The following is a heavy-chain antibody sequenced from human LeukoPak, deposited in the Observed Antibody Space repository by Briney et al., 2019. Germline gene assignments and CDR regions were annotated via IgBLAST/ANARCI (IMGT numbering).Heavy chain of an antibody. CDR3: ARDKSHYYDSSGVIRF. J-gene: IGHJ4*02. V-gene: IGHV1-46*01. Sequence: ASVNVSCTASGYTFINYYLHWVRQAPGQGLEWLGIINPSDGSTKYAQKFQGRVNMTRDTSTSTVYMELSSLRSADTAIFYCARDKSHYYDSSGVIRFWGQGTLVTVSS. D-gene: IGHD3-22*01. CDR1: GYTFINYY. CDR2: INPSDGST.